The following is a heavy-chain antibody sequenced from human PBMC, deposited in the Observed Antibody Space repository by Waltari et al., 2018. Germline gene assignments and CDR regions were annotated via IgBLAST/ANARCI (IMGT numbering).Heavy chain of an antibody. D-gene: IGHD6-19*01. J-gene: IGHJ4*02. CDR3: ARVGGQYRNGGIDS. Sequence: QVQLVQSGAAVTKPGASVRVSCMASGYTFTNSYIHWVRQARGQGLESMGWINPENGGTKYAQRFQDRITMTRDTSISTVYMELSRLTCDDTAVYYCARVGGQYRNGGIDSWGQGTLVTVSS. V-gene: IGHV1-2*02. CDR2: INPENGGT. CDR1: GYTFTNSY.